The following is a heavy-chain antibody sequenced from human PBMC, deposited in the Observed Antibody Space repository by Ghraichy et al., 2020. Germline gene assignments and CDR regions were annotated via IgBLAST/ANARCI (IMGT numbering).Heavy chain of an antibody. CDR1: GGSISSGSYY. CDR2: IYTSGST. Sequence: SETLSLTCTVSGGSISSGSYYWSWIRQPAGKGLEWIGRIYTSGSTNYNPSLKSRVTISVDTSKNQFSLKLSSVTAADTAVYYCAKDGESRYNWFDPWGQGSLVTVSS. D-gene: IGHD4-17*01. J-gene: IGHJ5*02. CDR3: AKDGESRYNWFDP. V-gene: IGHV4-61*02.